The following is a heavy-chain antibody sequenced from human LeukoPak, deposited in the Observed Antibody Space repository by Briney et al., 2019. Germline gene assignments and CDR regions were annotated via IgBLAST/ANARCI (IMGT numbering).Heavy chain of an antibody. Sequence: PSETLSLTCAVYGGSFSGYYWSWIRQPPGKGLEWIGEINHSGGTNYNPSLKSRVTISVDTSKNQFSLKLSSVTAADTAVYYCGRGWTKVDYWGQGTLVTVSS. CDR3: GRGWTKVDY. CDR1: GGSFSGYY. CDR2: INHSGGT. J-gene: IGHJ4*02. D-gene: IGHD1/OR15-1a*01. V-gene: IGHV4-34*01.